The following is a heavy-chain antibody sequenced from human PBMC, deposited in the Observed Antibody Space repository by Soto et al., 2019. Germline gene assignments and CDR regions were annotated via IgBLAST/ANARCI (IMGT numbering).Heavy chain of an antibody. CDR3: ARKRLNWCFDL. V-gene: IGHV4-34*01. CDR1: GGSFSGYY. D-gene: IGHD3-22*01. Sequence: TSETLSLTCAVYGGSFSGYYWSWIRQPPGKGLEWIGEINHSGSTNYNPSLKSRVTISVDTSKNQFSLKLSSVTAADTAVYYCARKRLNWCFDLWGRGTLVTVSS. CDR2: INHSGST. J-gene: IGHJ2*01.